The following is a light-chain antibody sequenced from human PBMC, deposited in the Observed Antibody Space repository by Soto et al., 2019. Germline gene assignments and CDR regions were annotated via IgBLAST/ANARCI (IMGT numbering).Light chain of an antibody. V-gene: IGKV3-15*01. J-gene: IGKJ1*01. CDR1: QSVSNK. CDR2: GAS. Sequence: EIVMTQSPATLSVSPGERATLSCRASQSVSNKLAWYQQKPGQAPRLLIYGASTRATGVTARFRGGGSGTEFTRTISSLQSEDSAVYYCQQRSNWPRTFGQGTKVEIK. CDR3: QQRSNWPRT.